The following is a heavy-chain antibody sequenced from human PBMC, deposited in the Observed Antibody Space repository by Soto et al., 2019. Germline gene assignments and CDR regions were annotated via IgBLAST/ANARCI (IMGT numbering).Heavy chain of an antibody. V-gene: IGHV4-61*08. Sequence: SETLSLTCAVSGGSISSGGYSWNWIRQPPGRGLEWIGYIFFRGYTNYNPSLKGRVNISVDTSNNQFSLRLTSMTAADTAVYYCARLSRGAAAGFDYWGQGALVTVSS. D-gene: IGHD6-13*01. CDR3: ARLSRGAAAGFDY. CDR1: GGSISSGGYS. CDR2: IFFRGYT. J-gene: IGHJ4*02.